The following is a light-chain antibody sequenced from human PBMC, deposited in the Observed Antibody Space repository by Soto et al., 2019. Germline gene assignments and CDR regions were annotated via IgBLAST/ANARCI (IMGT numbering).Light chain of an antibody. V-gene: IGKV3-20*01. Sequence: EIVLTQSPGTLSLSPGERATLSCRASQSVSSSYLAWYQQKPGQAPRLLIYGASSRATGIPDRFSGSGSETDFPLTISRLEPEDFAVYYFQQYGSSSWTFGQGTKVEIK. CDR3: QQYGSSSWT. CDR2: GAS. J-gene: IGKJ1*01. CDR1: QSVSSSY.